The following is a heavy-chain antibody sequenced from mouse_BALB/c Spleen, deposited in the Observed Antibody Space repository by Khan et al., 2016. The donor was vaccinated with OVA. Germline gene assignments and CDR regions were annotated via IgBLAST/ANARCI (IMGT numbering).Heavy chain of an antibody. CDR2: IWAGGST. V-gene: IGHV2-9*02. Sequence: QVQLKEPGPGLVAPSQSLSITCTVSGFSLTSFGVHWVCQPPGKGLAWLGLIWAGGSTNYNSALMSRLNISKDNSKSQVFLKMNSLQTDDTAMYYCAKTGYAMDYCGQGTSVTVSS. CDR1: GFSLTSFG. J-gene: IGHJ4*01. CDR3: AKTGYAMDY.